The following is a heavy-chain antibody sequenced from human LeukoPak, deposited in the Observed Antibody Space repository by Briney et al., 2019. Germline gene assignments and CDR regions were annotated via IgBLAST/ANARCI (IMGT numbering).Heavy chain of an antibody. Sequence: GGSLRLSCAASGFTFSSYAMSWVRQAPGKGLEWVSAISGSGGSTYYADSVKGRFTISRDNSENTLYLQMNSLRAEDTAIYYCAKADGSYKTLIDYWGQGTLVTVSS. D-gene: IGHD3-10*01. J-gene: IGHJ4*02. CDR2: ISGSGGST. V-gene: IGHV3-23*01. CDR3: AKADGSYKTLIDY. CDR1: GFTFSSYA.